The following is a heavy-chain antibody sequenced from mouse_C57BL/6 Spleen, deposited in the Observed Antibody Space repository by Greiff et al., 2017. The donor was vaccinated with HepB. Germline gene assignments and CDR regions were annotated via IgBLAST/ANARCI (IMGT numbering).Heavy chain of an antibody. CDR3: TRDRDYGWYFDV. V-gene: IGHV5-9-1*02. CDR1: GFTFSSYA. J-gene: IGHJ1*03. CDR2: ISSGGDYI. D-gene: IGHD2-4*01. Sequence: EVMLVESGEGLVKPGGSLKLSCAASGFTFSSYAMSWVRQTPEKRLEWVAYISSGGDYIYYADTVKGRFTISRDNARNTLYLQMSSLKSEDTAMYYCTRDRDYGWYFDVWGTGTTVTVSS.